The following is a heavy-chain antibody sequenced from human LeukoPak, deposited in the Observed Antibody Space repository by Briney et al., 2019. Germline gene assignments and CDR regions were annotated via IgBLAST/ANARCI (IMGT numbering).Heavy chain of an antibody. V-gene: IGHV3-30-3*01. CDR1: GFTFSSYA. CDR2: ISYDGSNK. J-gene: IGHJ4*02. Sequence: GGSLRLSSAASGFTFSSYAMHWVRQAPGKGLEWAAVISYDGSNKYYADSVKGRFTISRDNSKNTLYLPMNSLRAEDTAVYYCARAREMATYLDYWGQGPLVTVSS. D-gene: IGHD5-24*01. CDR3: ARAREMATYLDY.